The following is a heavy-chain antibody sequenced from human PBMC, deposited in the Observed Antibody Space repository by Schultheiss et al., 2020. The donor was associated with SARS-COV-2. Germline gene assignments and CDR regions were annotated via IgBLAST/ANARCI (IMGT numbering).Heavy chain of an antibody. D-gene: IGHD6-13*01. Sequence: SETLSLTCAVYGGSFSGYYWSWIRQPPGKGLEWIGEINHSGSTNYNPSLKSRVTISVDTSKNQFSLKLSSVTAADTAVYYCARDRPGAGTLDYWGQGTLVTVSS. V-gene: IGHV4-34*01. J-gene: IGHJ4*02. CDR3: ARDRPGAGTLDY. CDR2: INHSGST. CDR1: GGSFSGYY.